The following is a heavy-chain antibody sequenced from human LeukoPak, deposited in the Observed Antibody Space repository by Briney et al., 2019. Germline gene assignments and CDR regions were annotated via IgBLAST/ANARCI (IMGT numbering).Heavy chain of an antibody. D-gene: IGHD2-2*02. CDR1: GFTFSNYA. J-gene: IGHJ4*02. CDR2: ICGSGTST. Sequence: GGSLRLSCAASGFTFSNYAMTWVRQAPGKGLEWVSVICGSGTSTYYADSVAGRFTVSRDNSKNTLYLQMNSLRAEDTAVYYCAKALGASCYTSVAYWGQGTPVTVSS. CDR3: AKALGASCYTSVAY. V-gene: IGHV3-23*05.